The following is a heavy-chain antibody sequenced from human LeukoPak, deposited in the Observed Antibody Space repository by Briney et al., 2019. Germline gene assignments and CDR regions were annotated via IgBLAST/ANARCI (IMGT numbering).Heavy chain of an antibody. CDR2: IYYSGST. CDR1: GGSFSGYY. Sequence: PSETLSLTCAVYGGSFSGYYWSWIRQPPGKGLEWTASIYYSGSTYYNPSLKSRVTISVDTSRNQFSLKLSSVTAADTAVYYCASLAVAGLSEGYWGQGTLVIVSS. CDR3: ASLAVAGLSEGY. V-gene: IGHV4-34*01. J-gene: IGHJ4*02. D-gene: IGHD6-19*01.